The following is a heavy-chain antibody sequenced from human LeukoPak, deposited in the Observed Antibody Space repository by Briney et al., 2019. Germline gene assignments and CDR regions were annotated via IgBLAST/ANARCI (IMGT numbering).Heavy chain of an antibody. D-gene: IGHD3-22*01. CDR1: GGSISSGGYS. CDR3: ARGILITMIVVDAFDI. CDR2: IYHSGST. V-gene: IGHV4-30-2*01. J-gene: IGHJ3*02. Sequence: KPSETLSLTCTVSGGSISSGGYSWNWIRQPPGKGLEWIGYIYHSGSTYYNPSLKSRVTISVDRSKNQFSLKLSSVTAADTAVYYCARGILITMIVVDAFDIWGQGTMVTVSS.